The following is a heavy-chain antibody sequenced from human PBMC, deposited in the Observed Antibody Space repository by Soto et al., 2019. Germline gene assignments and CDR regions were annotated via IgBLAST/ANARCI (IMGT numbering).Heavy chain of an antibody. CDR3: ARGGDVNYYHGMDV. V-gene: IGHV1-18*01. J-gene: IGHJ6*02. D-gene: IGHD5-12*01. Sequence: QVQLVQSGGEVKKPGASVKLSCTASGYTFTSYGISWVRQAPGQGLEWMGWISAYNGKTNYAQNVQGRVTMTTDTSTRTAYMDRRSLRSDDTAVYCCARGGDVNYYHGMDVWGQGTTVTVSS. CDR2: ISAYNGKT. CDR1: GYTFTSYG.